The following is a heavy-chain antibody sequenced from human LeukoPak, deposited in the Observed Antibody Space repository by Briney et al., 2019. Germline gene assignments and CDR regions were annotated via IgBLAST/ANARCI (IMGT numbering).Heavy chain of an antibody. V-gene: IGHV3-13*04. J-gene: IGHJ2*01. CDR2: IGTEADP. Sequence: GGSLRLSCAASGFKFSNSDMHWVRQSAGRGLEWVSTIGTEADPFYPGSVKGRFTISRDNAKDSLYLQMNSLRVEDTGVYYCATGERPPPYTTDAWYFALWGRGTWVTVSS. CDR3: ATGERPPPYTTDAWYFAL. D-gene: IGHD1-26*01. CDR1: GFKFSNSD.